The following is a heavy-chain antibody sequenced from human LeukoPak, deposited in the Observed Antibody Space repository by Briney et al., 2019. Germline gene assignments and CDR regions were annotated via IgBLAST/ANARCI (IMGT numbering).Heavy chain of an antibody. CDR2: ISSSSSTI. J-gene: IGHJ4*02. D-gene: IGHD3-9*01. CDR3: ARDFLLRYFDGGDY. CDR1: GFTFSSYS. V-gene: IGHV3-48*01. Sequence: GGSLRLSCAASGFTFSSYSMNWVPQAPGKGLEWVSYISSSSSTIYYADSVKGRFTISRDNAKNSLYLQMNSLRAEDTAVYYRARDFLLRYFDGGDYWGQGTLVTVSS.